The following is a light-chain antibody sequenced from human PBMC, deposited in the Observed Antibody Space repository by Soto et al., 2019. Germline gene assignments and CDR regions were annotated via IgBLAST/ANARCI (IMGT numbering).Light chain of an antibody. CDR3: LQHNTYPLS. V-gene: IGKV1-17*03. Sequence: DIQMTQSPSAMSASVGDRVTITCRASRGISHYLAWFQQRPGKVPKRLIYGASTLESGVPSRFSGSGAGTEFTLTISSLQPEDFATYYWLQHNTYPLSFGGGTKVAMK. J-gene: IGKJ4*01. CDR2: GAS. CDR1: RGISHY.